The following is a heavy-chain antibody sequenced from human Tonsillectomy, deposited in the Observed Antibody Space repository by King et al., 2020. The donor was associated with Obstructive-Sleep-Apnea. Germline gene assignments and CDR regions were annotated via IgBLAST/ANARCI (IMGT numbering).Heavy chain of an antibody. D-gene: IGHD1-26*01. CDR2: IYYSGST. V-gene: IGHV4-59*01. CDR1: GGSISSYY. CDR3: ASGRGGGEDWFDP. Sequence: QLQESGPGLVKPSETLSLTCTVSGGSISSYYWSWMRQPPGKGLEWIGYIYYSGSTNYNPSLKSRDTISVDTSKNQFSLRLSSVTAADTAVYYCASGRGGGEDWFDPWGQGTLVTVSS. J-gene: IGHJ5*02.